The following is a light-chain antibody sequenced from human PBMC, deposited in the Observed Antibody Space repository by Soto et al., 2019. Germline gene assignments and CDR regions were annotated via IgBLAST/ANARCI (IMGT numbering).Light chain of an antibody. Sequence: EIVLTQSPGTLSLSPGERATLSCRASQSVSSSYLAWHQQKPGQAPSLLIYAASSRATGIPDGFSGSGSGTDFALTISRLEPEDFAVYYYQQYGSSRTFGQGTKVEIK. V-gene: IGKV3-20*01. J-gene: IGKJ1*01. CDR1: QSVSSSY. CDR2: AAS. CDR3: QQYGSSRT.